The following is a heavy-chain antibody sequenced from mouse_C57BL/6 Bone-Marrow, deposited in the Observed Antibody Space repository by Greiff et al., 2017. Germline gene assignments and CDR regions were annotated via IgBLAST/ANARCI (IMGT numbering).Heavy chain of an antibody. Sequence: QVQLKESGPGLVAPSQSLSITCTVSGFSLTSYGVHWVRQPPGKGLEWLVVIWSDGSTTYNSALKSRLSISKDNSTSQVFLKMNSLQTDDTAMYYCARQIYDGYSAWFAYWGQGTLVTVSA. CDR1: GFSLTSYG. J-gene: IGHJ3*01. D-gene: IGHD2-3*01. V-gene: IGHV2-6-1*01. CDR2: IWSDGST. CDR3: ARQIYDGYSAWFAY.